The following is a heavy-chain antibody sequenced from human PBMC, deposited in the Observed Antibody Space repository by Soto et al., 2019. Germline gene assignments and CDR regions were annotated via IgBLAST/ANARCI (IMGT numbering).Heavy chain of an antibody. D-gene: IGHD3-22*01. Sequence: SETLSLTCAVYGGSFSGYYWSWIRQPPGKGLEWIGEINHSGSTNYNPSLKSRVTISVDTSKNQFSLKLSSVTAADTAVYYCARAEYDSSGGFDYWGQGTLVTAPQ. J-gene: IGHJ4*02. CDR3: ARAEYDSSGGFDY. V-gene: IGHV4-34*01. CDR1: GGSFSGYY. CDR2: INHSGST.